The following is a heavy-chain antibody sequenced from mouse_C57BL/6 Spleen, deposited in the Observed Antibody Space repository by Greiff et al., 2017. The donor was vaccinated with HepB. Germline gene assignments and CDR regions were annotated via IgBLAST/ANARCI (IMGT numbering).Heavy chain of an antibody. Sequence: DVMLVESGGGLVKPGGSLKLSCAASGFTFSDYGMHWVRQAPEKGLEWVAYISSGSSTIYYADTVKGRFTISRDNAKNTLFLQMTSLRSEDTAMYYCAKGPYGSSRDYAMDYWGQGTSVTVSS. CDR2: ISSGSSTI. V-gene: IGHV5-17*01. CDR3: AKGPYGSSRDYAMDY. D-gene: IGHD1-1*01. J-gene: IGHJ4*01. CDR1: GFTFSDYG.